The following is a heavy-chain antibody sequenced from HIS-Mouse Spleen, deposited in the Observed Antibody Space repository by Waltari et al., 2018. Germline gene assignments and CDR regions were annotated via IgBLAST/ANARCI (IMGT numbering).Heavy chain of an antibody. CDR2: IYYSGST. V-gene: IGHV4-39*07. Sequence: QLQLQESGPGLVKPSETLSLTCTVSGGSISSSSYYWGWSRQPPGKGLEWIGSIYYSGSTYYNPSLKSRVTISVDTSKNQFSLKLSSVTAADTAVYYCARGSYTGYNWFDPWGQGTLVTVSS. CDR1: GGSISSSSYY. D-gene: IGHD2-2*02. CDR3: ARGSYTGYNWFDP. J-gene: IGHJ5*02.